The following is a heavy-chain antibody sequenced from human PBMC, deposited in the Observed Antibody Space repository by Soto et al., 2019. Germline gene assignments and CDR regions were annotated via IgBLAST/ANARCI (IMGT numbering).Heavy chain of an antibody. Sequence: GGSLRLSCASSVRTFSSYAMSCVRHSPGKGLEWVSAISGSGGSTYYADSVKGRFTISRDNSKNTLYLQMNSLRAEDTAVYYCAKEVGANQEQFEYLGQGTLDNVSS. CDR1: VRTFSSYA. CDR2: ISGSGGST. J-gene: IGHJ4*02. CDR3: AKEVGANQEQFEY. V-gene: IGHV3-23*01. D-gene: IGHD1-26*01.